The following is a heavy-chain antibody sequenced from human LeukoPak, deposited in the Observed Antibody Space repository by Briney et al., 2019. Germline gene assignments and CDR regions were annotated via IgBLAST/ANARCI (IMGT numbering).Heavy chain of an antibody. D-gene: IGHD3-10*01. CDR3: AREHYYGSGSSPSFDY. J-gene: IGHJ4*02. CDR2: INPNSGGT. Sequence: ASVKVSCKASGYTFTGYYMHWVRQAPGQGLEWMGWINPNSGGTNYAQKFQGWVTMTRDTSISTAYMELSRLRSDDTAVYYCAREHYYGSGSSPSFDYWGQGTLVTVSS. CDR1: GYTFTGYY. V-gene: IGHV1-2*04.